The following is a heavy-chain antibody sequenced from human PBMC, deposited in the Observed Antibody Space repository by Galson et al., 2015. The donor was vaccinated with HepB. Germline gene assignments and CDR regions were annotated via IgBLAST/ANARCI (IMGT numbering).Heavy chain of an antibody. D-gene: IGHD3-3*01. V-gene: IGHV4-61*01. CDR1: GGSVSSGSYY. CDR3: ARSGYYDFWSGYGFWFDP. CDR2: TYYSGST. J-gene: IGHJ5*02. Sequence: SETLSLTCTVSGGSVSSGSYYWSWIRQPPGKGLEWIGYTYYSGSTNYNPPLKSRVTISVDTSKNQFSLKLSSVTAADTAVYYCARSGYYDFWSGYGFWFDPWGQGTLVTVSS.